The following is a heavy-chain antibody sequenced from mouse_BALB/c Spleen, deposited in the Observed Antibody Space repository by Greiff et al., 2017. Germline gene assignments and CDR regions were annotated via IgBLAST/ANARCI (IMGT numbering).Heavy chain of an antibody. V-gene: IGHV1-7*01. CDR1: GYTFTSYW. J-gene: IGHJ4*01. CDR3: SYGKGDAMDY. Sequence: QVQLQQSGAELAKPGASVKMSCKASGYTFTSYWMHWVKQRPGQGLEWIGYINPSTGYTEYNQKFKDKATLTADKSSSTAYMQLSSLTSEDSAVYYCSYGKGDAMDYWGQGTSVTVSS. CDR2: INPSTGYT. D-gene: IGHD2-1*01.